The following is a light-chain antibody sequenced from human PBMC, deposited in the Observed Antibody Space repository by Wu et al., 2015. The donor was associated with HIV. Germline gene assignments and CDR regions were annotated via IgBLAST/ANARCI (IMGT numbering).Light chain of an antibody. CDR2: KAS. Sequence: GDRVTITCRASQRISTWVAWYQQKPGKAPKLLIFKASTLESGVPSRFSGSESGTEFTLTISSLQPDDFATYYCQQYRAFGQGTKVEIK. J-gene: IGKJ1*01. CDR3: QQYRA. V-gene: IGKV1-5*03. CDR1: QRISTW.